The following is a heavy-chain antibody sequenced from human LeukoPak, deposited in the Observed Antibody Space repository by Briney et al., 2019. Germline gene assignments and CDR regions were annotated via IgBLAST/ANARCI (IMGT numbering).Heavy chain of an antibody. J-gene: IGHJ3*02. V-gene: IGHV1-2*02. CDR1: VYRYTGYY. CDR3: ARVPSSMSFDI. Sequence: ASVKLLREASVYRYTGYYIHCVRQAPGQGLEWMGWINPHSGDTNYAQQFQGRVTMNRDTSISTAYMELSSLRSDDTAVYFCARVPSSMSFDIWGQGTMVTVSS. CDR2: INPHSGDT.